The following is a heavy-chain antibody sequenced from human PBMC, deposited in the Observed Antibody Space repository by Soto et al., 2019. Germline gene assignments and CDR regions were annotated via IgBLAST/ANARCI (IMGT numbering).Heavy chain of an antibody. J-gene: IGHJ3*02. V-gene: IGHV4-59*01. CDR3: ARLFGRAFPAFDI. CDR2: IYYSGST. D-gene: IGHD3-10*01. Sequence: PSETLSLTCTVSGGSISSYYWSWIRQPPGKGLEWIGYIYYSGSTNYNPSLKSRVTISVDTSKNQFSLKLSSVTAADTAVYYCARLFGRAFPAFDIWGQGTMVT. CDR1: GGSISSYY.